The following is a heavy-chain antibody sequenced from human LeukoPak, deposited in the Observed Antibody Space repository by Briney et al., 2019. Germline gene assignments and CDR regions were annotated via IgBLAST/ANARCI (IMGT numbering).Heavy chain of an antibody. J-gene: IGHJ4*02. V-gene: IGHV3-7*01. CDR1: GFTVSSNS. D-gene: IGHD2-2*01. Sequence: GGSLRLSCTVSGFTVSSNSMSWVRQAPGQGLEWVANINQDGSEKYYLDSAKGRFTISRDNARNSLYLQVNSLRAEDTAVYYCARGGTSGYSSTRHFWGGNYYFDYWGQGSLVTVSS. CDR2: INQDGSEK. CDR3: ARGGTSGYSSTRHFWGGNYYFDY.